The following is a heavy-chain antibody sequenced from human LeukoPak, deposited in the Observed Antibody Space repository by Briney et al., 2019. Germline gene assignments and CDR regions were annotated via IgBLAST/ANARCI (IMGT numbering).Heavy chain of an antibody. CDR1: GGSISSYY. CDR3: ARRKDGGLFDY. D-gene: IGHD4-23*01. J-gene: IGHJ4*02. CDR2: IYYSGST. Sequence: PSETLSLTCTVSGGSISSYYWSWIRQPPGKGLEWIGYIYYSGSTNYNPSLTSRVTISVDMTKNQFSMKLSSVTAADMAVYYCARRKDGGLFDYWGQGTLVTVSS. V-gene: IGHV4-59*01.